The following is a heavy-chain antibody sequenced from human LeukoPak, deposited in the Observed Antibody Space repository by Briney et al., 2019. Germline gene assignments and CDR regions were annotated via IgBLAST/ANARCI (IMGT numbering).Heavy chain of an antibody. CDR2: FDPEDGET. V-gene: IGHV1-24*01. J-gene: IGHJ3*02. Sequence: GASVKVSCKVSGYTLTELSMHWVRQAPGKGLEWMGGFDPEDGETIYAQKFQGIVTMTEDTSTDTAYMELSSLRAEDTAVYYCATVVAAAAYDAFDIWGQGTMVTVSS. D-gene: IGHD6-13*01. CDR1: GYTLTELS. CDR3: ATVVAAAAYDAFDI.